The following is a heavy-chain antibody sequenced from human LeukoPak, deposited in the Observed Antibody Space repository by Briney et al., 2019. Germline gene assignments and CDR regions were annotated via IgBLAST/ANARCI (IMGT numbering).Heavy chain of an antibody. CDR2: ILASGSPT. CDR1: GFTFSSSA. Sequence: GGSLGLSCAASGFTFSSSAMNWVRQAPGKGLQWVANILASGSPTYYADSVKGRFIISRDNSKNTVYLQMNSLRVEDTAIYYCAKDLRPDGVDNFDHWGQGILVTVSS. CDR3: AKDLRPDGVDNFDH. D-gene: IGHD2-8*01. J-gene: IGHJ4*02. V-gene: IGHV3-23*01.